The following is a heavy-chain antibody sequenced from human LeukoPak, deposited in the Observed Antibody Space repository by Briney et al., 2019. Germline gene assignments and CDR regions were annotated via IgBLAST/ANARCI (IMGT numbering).Heavy chain of an antibody. J-gene: IGHJ6*03. Sequence: RVASVKVSCKASGYTFTSYYMHWVRQAPGQGLEWMGWINPNSDGTNYAQKFQGRVTMTRDTSISTAYMELSRLRSDDTAVYYCARMDILTGYGNYYYYYYMDVWGKGTTVTISS. CDR1: GYTFTSYY. CDR3: ARMDILTGYGNYYYYYYMDV. V-gene: IGHV1-2*02. D-gene: IGHD3-9*01. CDR2: INPNSDGT.